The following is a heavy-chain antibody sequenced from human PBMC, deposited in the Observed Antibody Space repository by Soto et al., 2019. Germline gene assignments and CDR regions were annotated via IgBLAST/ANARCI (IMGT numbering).Heavy chain of an antibody. CDR2: ISGSGGST. Sequence: GGSLRISCAASGFTFSSYAMSWVRQAPGKGLEWVSAISGSGGSTYYADSVKGRFTISRDNSKNTLYLQMNSLRAEDAAVYYCANEPSITAGGDYFDYWGQGTLVTVSS. J-gene: IGHJ4*02. CDR1: GFTFSSYA. V-gene: IGHV3-23*01. CDR3: ANEPSITAGGDYFDY. D-gene: IGHD1-20*01.